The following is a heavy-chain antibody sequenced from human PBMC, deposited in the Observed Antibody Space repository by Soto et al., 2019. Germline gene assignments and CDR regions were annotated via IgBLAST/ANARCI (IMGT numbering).Heavy chain of an antibody. J-gene: IGHJ4*02. CDR3: AKEGYDILTGYYRAYLGFDY. V-gene: IGHV3-23*01. CDR2: ISGSGGST. D-gene: IGHD3-9*01. Sequence: GGSLRLSCAASGFTFSSYAMSWVRQAPGKGLEWVSAISGSGGSTYYADSVKGRFTISRDNSKNTLYLQMNSLRAEDTAVYYCAKEGYDILTGYYRAYLGFDYWGQGTLVTVSS. CDR1: GFTFSSYA.